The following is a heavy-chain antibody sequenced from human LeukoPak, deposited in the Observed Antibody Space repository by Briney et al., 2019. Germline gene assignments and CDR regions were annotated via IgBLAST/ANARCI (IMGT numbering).Heavy chain of an antibody. Sequence: ASVKVSCKASGDMFTSYGLSWVRQAPGQGLEWMGWISAYNGNIRYAQKFQGRVTMTTDTSTRTAYMEMRSLRSDDTAVYYCARDRRGRAVANPYYYNGMDGWGEGTTVTVSS. CDR3: ARDRRGRAVANPYYYNGMDG. CDR2: ISAYNGNI. J-gene: IGHJ6*04. D-gene: IGHD6-19*01. CDR1: GDMFTSYG. V-gene: IGHV1-18*01.